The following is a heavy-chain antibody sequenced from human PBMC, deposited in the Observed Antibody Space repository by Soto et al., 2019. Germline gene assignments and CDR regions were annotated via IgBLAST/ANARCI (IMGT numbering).Heavy chain of an antibody. CDR1: GFTFSSHA. D-gene: IGHD3-10*01. Sequence: VQLLESGGGLVQPGGSLRLSCAASGFTFSSHAMSWVRQAPGKGLAWVSAISGSGGRTYYAHSVKGRFTISRDNSKTSLDLQMNSLRAEDTAVYYCAKARERDYYGSGSFDYWGQGTLVTVSS. V-gene: IGHV3-23*01. CDR2: ISGSGGRT. CDR3: AKARERDYYGSGSFDY. J-gene: IGHJ4*02.